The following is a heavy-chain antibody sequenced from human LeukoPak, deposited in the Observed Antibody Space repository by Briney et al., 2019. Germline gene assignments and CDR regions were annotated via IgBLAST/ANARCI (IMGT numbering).Heavy chain of an antibody. Sequence: PSETLSLTCAVYGGSFSGYYWSWIRQPPGKGLEWIGEINHSGSTNYNPSLKSRVTISVDTSKNQFSLKLSSVTAVDTAVYYCARDSYTLCSSGWTGGVDYWGQGTLVTVSS. CDR3: ARDSYTLCSSGWTGGVDY. D-gene: IGHD6-19*01. CDR2: INHSGST. J-gene: IGHJ4*02. V-gene: IGHV4-34*01. CDR1: GGSFSGYY.